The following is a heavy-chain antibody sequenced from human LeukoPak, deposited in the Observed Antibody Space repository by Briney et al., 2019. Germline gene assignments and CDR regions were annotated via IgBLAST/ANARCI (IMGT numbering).Heavy chain of an antibody. D-gene: IGHD1-26*01. CDR1: GFTFDDYA. CDR3: AKDRRPYSGSYDY. Sequence: PGRSLRLSCEASGFTFDDYAMHWVRQAPGKGREWVSGISWNSGSIGYADSVKGRFTISRDNAKNSLYLQMNSLRAEDTALYYCAKDRRPYSGSYDYWGQGTLVTVSS. V-gene: IGHV3-9*01. J-gene: IGHJ4*02. CDR2: ISWNSGSI.